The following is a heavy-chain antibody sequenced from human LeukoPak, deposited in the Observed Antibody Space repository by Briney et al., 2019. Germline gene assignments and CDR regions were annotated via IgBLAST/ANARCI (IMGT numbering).Heavy chain of an antibody. CDR2: ISWNSSSI. CDR1: GFTFEDYA. J-gene: IGHJ4*02. Sequence: GGSLRLSCTVSGFTFEDYAMHWVRHAPGKGLDWVAAISWNSSSINYADSVKGRFTISRDNAKNSLYLQMNSLRTEDTAFYYCVKERSTTGYFDFWGQGTLVTVSS. V-gene: IGHV3-9*01. D-gene: IGHD1-1*01. CDR3: VKERSTTGYFDF.